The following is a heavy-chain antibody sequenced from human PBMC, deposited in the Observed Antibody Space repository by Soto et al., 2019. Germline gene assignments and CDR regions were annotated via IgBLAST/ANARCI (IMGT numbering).Heavy chain of an antibody. CDR3: AKGLSSSWTLGY. D-gene: IGHD6-13*01. CDR2: ISGSGGST. J-gene: IGHJ4*02. CDR1: GFTFSSYA. Sequence: GGSLRLSCAASGFTFSSYAMSWVRQAPGKGLEWVSAISGSGGSTYYADSVKGRFTISRDNSKNTLYLQMNSLRAEDTAAYYCAKGLSSSWTLGYWRQGTLVTVSS. V-gene: IGHV3-23*01.